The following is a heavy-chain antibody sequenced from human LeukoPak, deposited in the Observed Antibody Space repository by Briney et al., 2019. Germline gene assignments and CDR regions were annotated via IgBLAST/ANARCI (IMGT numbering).Heavy chain of an antibody. Sequence: PSETLSLTCTVSGGSISSGGSYWSWIRQPAGKGLEWIGRIYTSGSTNYNPSLNSRVAISVDTSKNQFSLKLSSVTAADTAVYYCARGGYCGGDCYFQHWGQGTLVTVSS. CDR3: ARGGYCGGDCYFQH. J-gene: IGHJ1*01. CDR1: GGSISSGGSY. D-gene: IGHD2-21*01. CDR2: IYTSGST. V-gene: IGHV4-61*02.